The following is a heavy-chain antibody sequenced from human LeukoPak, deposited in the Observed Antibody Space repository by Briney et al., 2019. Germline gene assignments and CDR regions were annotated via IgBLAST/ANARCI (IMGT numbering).Heavy chain of an antibody. J-gene: IGHJ4*02. D-gene: IGHD3-10*01. Sequence: GGSLRLSCAASGFTFSSYGMHWVRQAPGKGLEWVAVIWYDGSNKYYADSVEGRFTISRDNSKNTLYLQMNSLRAEDTAVYYCARDWAPMVRGVIIGGYWGQGTLVTVSS. V-gene: IGHV3-33*01. CDR3: ARDWAPMVRGVIIGGY. CDR2: IWYDGSNK. CDR1: GFTFSSYG.